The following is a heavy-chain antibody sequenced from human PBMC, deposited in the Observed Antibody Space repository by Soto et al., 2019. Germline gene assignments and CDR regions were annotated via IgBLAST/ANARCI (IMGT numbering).Heavy chain of an antibody. CDR2: INHIGES. CDR1: GGSLTDYW. Sequence: QVHLQQWGTGLLKPSETLSLTCAVYGGSLTDYWWTWIRQTPGKGLEWIGEINHIGESNHNPSLMSRVTISLDTSQNQFSLKLTSVTVADTAVYYCARDFGAGAHFDHWGQGSLVTVSS. D-gene: IGHD3-10*01. J-gene: IGHJ4*02. CDR3: ARDFGAGAHFDH. V-gene: IGHV4-34*01.